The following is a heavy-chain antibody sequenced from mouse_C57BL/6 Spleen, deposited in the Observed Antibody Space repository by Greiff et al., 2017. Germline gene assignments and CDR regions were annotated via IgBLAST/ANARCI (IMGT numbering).Heavy chain of an antibody. Sequence: APGGVDFSRYWMSWVRRAPGKGLEWIGEINPDSSTINYAPSLKDKFIISRDNAKNTLYLQMSKVRSEDTALYYCARPPTGFWYFDVWGTGTTVTVSS. D-gene: IGHD4-1*02. CDR3: ARPPTGFWYFDV. CDR2: INPDSSTI. J-gene: IGHJ1*03. CDR1: GVDFSRYW. V-gene: IGHV4-1*01.